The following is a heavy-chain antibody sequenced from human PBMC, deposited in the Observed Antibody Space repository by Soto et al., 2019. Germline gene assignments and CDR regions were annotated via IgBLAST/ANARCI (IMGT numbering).Heavy chain of an antibody. CDR1: GYTFSGYY. V-gene: IGHV1-2*02. J-gene: IGHJ4*02. Sequence: QVQLVQSGAEVKKPGASVKVSCMASGYTFSGYYMHWVRQAPGQGLEWLGWINPNSGETKYAQKFQERVTMTRDTSINTAYMELRRMRSDDTAVYYCAKMGTTMAFDYWGQGTLVTVSS. CDR2: INPNSGET. CDR3: AKMGTTMAFDY. D-gene: IGHD5-18*01.